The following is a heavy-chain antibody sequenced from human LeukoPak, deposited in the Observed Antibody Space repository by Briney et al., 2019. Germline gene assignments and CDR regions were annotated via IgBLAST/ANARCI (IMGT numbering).Heavy chain of an antibody. V-gene: IGHV1-2*02. CDR3: ARGGCSGGSCYSSWFDP. Sequence: VASVKVSCKPSGYSFYDFYIHWVRQAPGQGLEWMGWIDPNSGGRNYAQKFQGRVTMTRDTSSSTAYMVLSSLTSDDTAVYYCARGGCSGGSCYSSWFDPWGQGTLVSVSS. D-gene: IGHD2-15*01. CDR2: IDPNSGGR. J-gene: IGHJ5*02. CDR1: GYSFYDFY.